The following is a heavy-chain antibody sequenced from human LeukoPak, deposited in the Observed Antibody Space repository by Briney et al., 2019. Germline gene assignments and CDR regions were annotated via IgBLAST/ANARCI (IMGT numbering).Heavy chain of an antibody. D-gene: IGHD2-15*01. V-gene: IGHV3-74*01. CDR3: ARDPRNVGLAP. Sequence: GGSLRLSWVASGFSLSGYWMYWVRQAPGKGLMYISRNNGDGSTTNYADVVKGRFTMSRDNVKNTLYPQMNSLRVEDTAVYYCARDPRNVGLAPWGQGTLVTVSS. J-gene: IGHJ5*02. CDR2: NNGDGSTT. CDR1: GFSLSGYW.